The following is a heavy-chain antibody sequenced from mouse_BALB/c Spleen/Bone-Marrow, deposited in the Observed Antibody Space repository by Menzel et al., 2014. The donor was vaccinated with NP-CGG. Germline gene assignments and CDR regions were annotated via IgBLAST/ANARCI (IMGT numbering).Heavy chain of an antibody. CDR3: ARSYYGSSYYFDY. V-gene: IGHV5-17*02. Sequence: EVKLMESGGGLVQPGGSRKLSCAASGFTFSSFGMHWVRQAPEKGLEWVAYISSGSSTIYYADTVKGRFTISRDNPKNTPFLQMTSLRSEDTAMYYCARSYYGSSYYFDYWGQGTTLTVSS. D-gene: IGHD1-1*01. CDR1: GFTFSSFG. CDR2: ISSGSSTI. J-gene: IGHJ2*01.